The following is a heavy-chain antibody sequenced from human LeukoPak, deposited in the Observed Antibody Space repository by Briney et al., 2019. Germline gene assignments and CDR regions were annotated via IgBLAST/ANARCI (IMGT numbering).Heavy chain of an antibody. J-gene: IGHJ4*02. CDR3: ARGRFSGPDDY. Sequence: GGSLRLSCAVSEFSVSSNYMNWVRQAPGKGLERVSVIYSGGATYYADSVRGRFTIPRDSSKNMVSLQMTSLGAEDTAVYYCARGRFSGPDDYWGQGTLVTVSS. CDR2: IYSGGAT. V-gene: IGHV3-53*01. CDR1: EFSVSSNY. D-gene: IGHD6-19*01.